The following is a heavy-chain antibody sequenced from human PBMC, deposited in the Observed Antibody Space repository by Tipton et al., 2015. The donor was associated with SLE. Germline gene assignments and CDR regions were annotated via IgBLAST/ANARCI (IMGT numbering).Heavy chain of an antibody. J-gene: IGHJ4*02. CDR2: ISWNSGGI. CDR1: GFTFDDYV. D-gene: IGHD3-22*01. CDR3: AKDYDSSGFGRIIDY. V-gene: IGHV3-9*01. Sequence: RSLRLSCAASGFTFDDYVLYWVRQAPGKGLEWVSGISWNSGGIGYADSVKGRFTISRDNAKNSLYLEMNSLRAEDTALYYCAKDYDSSGFGRIIDYWGQGTLVTVSS.